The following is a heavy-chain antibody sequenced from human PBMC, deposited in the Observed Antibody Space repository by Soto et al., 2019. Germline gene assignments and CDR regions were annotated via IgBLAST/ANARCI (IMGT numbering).Heavy chain of an antibody. CDR1: GGTFIDYA. J-gene: IGHJ4*02. D-gene: IGHD6-19*01. Sequence: PGGSLRLSCAASGGTFIDYAMHWVRQATGKGLGWVAVVSHDGRNTHYADSVKGRFTISRDSSKNTVSLEMTSLRAEDTAVYYRAKGGRQWLVTSDFNYWGQGALVTVSS. V-gene: IGHV3-30*18. CDR3: AKGGRQWLVTSDFNY. CDR2: VSHDGRNT.